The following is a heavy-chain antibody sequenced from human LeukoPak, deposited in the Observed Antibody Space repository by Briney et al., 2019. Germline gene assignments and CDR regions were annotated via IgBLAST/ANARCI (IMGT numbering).Heavy chain of an antibody. V-gene: IGHV4-39*07. D-gene: IGHD3-3*01. J-gene: IGHJ5*02. CDR1: GGSISSSSYY. CDR2: INHSGST. Sequence: PSETLSLTCTVSGGSISSSSYYWGWIRQPPGKGLEWIGEINHSGSTNYNPSLKSRVTISVDTSKNQFSLKLSSVTAADTAVYYCARDAATYYDFWSGYYTEESSWFDPWGQGTLVTVSS. CDR3: ARDAATYYDFWSGYYTEESSWFDP.